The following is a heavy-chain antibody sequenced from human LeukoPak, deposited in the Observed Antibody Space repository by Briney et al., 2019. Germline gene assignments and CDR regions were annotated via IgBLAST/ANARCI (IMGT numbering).Heavy chain of an antibody. CDR2: IFYSGST. D-gene: IGHD3-10*01. CDR3: ARHRRYYGSGSYYADFDS. CDR1: GGSISSSDYY. V-gene: IGHV4-39*01. J-gene: IGHJ4*02. Sequence: SETLSLSCTVSGGSISSSDYYWGWIRQPPGKGLEWIGSIFYSGSTYYNPSLKSPVTISADMSKNYFSLRLSSVTAADTATYYCARHRRYYGSGSYYADFDSWGQGILVTVSS.